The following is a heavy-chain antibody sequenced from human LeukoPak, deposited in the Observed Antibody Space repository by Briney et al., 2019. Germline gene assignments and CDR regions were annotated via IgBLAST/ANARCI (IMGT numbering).Heavy chain of an antibody. D-gene: IGHD6-19*01. CDR2: ICYSGST. Sequence: SETLSLTCTVSGGSISSYYWSWIRQPPGKGLEWIGYICYSGSTNYNPSLKSRVTISVDTSKNQFSLKLSPVTAADTAVYYCASGSSGWYYRIDYWGQGTLVTVSS. CDR1: GGSISSYY. V-gene: IGHV4-59*01. J-gene: IGHJ4*02. CDR3: ASGSSGWYYRIDY.